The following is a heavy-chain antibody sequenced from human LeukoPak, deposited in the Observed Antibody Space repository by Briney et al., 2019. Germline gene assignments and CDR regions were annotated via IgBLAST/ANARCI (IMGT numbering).Heavy chain of an antibody. CDR1: GFTFDDYA. Sequence: GGSLRLSCAASGFTFDDYAMHWVRQAPGKGLEWVAVIWYDGSNKYYADSVKGRFTISRDNSKNTLYLQMNSLRAEDTAVYYCARDRITMVRGATFDYWGQGTLVTVSS. J-gene: IGHJ4*02. V-gene: IGHV3-33*08. CDR3: ARDRITMVRGATFDY. CDR2: IWYDGSNK. D-gene: IGHD3-10*01.